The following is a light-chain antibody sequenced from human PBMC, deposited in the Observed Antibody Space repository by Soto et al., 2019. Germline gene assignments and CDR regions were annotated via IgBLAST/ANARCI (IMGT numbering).Light chain of an antibody. Sequence: ELVLTQSPATLSVSPGERATLSCRASQGVGSTLAWYQQEPGRAPRLLIYDASTRAAGIPARFSGDGSGTEFTLTISGLQSDEFAVYYCQHYMTWPLTFGGGTRVEI. CDR1: QGVGST. J-gene: IGKJ4*01. CDR3: QHYMTWPLT. V-gene: IGKV3-15*01. CDR2: DAS.